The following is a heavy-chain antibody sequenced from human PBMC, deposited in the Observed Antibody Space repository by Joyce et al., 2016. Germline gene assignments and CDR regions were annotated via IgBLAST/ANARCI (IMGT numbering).Heavy chain of an antibody. Sequence: EVQLVESGGGLVKPRGSLRLSCAASGFTFSSYSMSWVRQAAGKGLEWVSSLSSSSSYIKYTDSVKGRFTISRDNAKNSLYLQMNSLRVEDTAVYYCARSSYTNGIFDYWGQGTLVTVSS. V-gene: IGHV3-21*01. CDR3: ARSSYTNGIFDY. D-gene: IGHD2-8*01. CDR1: GFTFSSYS. CDR2: LSSSSSYI. J-gene: IGHJ4*02.